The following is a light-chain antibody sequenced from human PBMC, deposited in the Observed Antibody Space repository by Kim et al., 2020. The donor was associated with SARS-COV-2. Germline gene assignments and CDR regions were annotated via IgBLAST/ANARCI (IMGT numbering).Light chain of an antibody. CDR2: DVA. V-gene: IGLV2-11*03. CDR3: CSLAGSIWV. J-gene: IGLJ3*02. Sequence: PGQSVTISCTGTSSDVGGYNYVSWYQQHPGKAPKLMIYDVAKRPSGVPDRFSGSKSGNTASLTISGLQAEDEADYYCCSLAGSIWVFGGGTQLTVL. CDR1: SSDVGGYNY.